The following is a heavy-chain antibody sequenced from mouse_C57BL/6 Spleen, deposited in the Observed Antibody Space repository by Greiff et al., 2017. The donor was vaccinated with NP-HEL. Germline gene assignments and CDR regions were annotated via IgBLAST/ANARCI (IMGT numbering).Heavy chain of an antibody. J-gene: IGHJ1*03. Sequence: EVQLQQSGPELVKPGASVKIPCKASGYTFTDYNMDWVKQSHGKSLEWIGDINPNNGGTIYNQKFKGKATLTVDKSSSTAYMELRSLTSEDTAVYYCARDYYGSSSWYFDGWGTRTTVTVSS. CDR1: GYTFTDYN. V-gene: IGHV1-18*01. CDR3: ARDYYGSSSWYFDG. D-gene: IGHD1-1*01. CDR2: INPNNGGT.